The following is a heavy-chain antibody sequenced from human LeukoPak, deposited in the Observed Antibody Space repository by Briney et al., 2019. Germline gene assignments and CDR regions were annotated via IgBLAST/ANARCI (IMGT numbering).Heavy chain of an antibody. CDR2: ISGSGDST. V-gene: IGHV3-23*01. J-gene: IGHJ4*02. CDR1: GFTFRSYA. Sequence: GGSLRLSCEASGFTFRSYAMSWVRRAPGKGLEWVSGISGSGDSTSYADSVKGRFTISRDNSKNTLYLQMNSLRAEDTAVYYCAKLTTTSYFDYWGQGTLVTVSS. CDR3: AKLTTTSYFDY. D-gene: IGHD3-22*01.